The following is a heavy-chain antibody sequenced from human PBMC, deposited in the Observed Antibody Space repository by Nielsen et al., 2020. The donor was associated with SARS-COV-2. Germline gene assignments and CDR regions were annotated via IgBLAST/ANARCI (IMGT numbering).Heavy chain of an antibody. V-gene: IGHV3-30*18. CDR1: GFTFSSYG. J-gene: IGHJ4*02. CDR3: AKDRGQWLAHYYFDY. D-gene: IGHD6-19*01. CDR2: ISYDGSNK. Sequence: GESLKISCAASGFTFSSYGMHWVRQAPGKGLEWVAVISYDGSNKYYADSVKGRFTISRDNSKNTLYLQMNSLRAEDTAVYYCAKDRGQWLAHYYFDYWGQGTLVTVSS.